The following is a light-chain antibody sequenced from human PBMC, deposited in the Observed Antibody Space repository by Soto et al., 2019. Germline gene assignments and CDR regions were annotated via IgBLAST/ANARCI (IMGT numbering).Light chain of an antibody. CDR1: QSINTN. J-gene: IGKJ3*01. Sequence: DIVITQSAATLSVSPGERATLSCRASQSINTNLAWYQQKPGQAPRLLIYGASTRATVIPARFSGSGSGTEFTLTISGLQADDFAVYYCQQYHHWPPKVTFGPGTKVDI. CDR2: GAS. CDR3: QQYHHWPPKVT. V-gene: IGKV3-15*01.